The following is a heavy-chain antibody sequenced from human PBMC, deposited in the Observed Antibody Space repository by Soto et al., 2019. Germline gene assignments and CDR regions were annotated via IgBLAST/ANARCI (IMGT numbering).Heavy chain of an antibody. J-gene: IGHJ4*02. CDR1: GFTFSHYA. Sequence: GGSLRLSCGASGFTFSHYAMSWVRQAPGKGLEWVSSISGSGGSTYYADSAKGRFTISRDNSKNALYLRMDSLGAEDTAVYYCAKDQRGFCSNVACFVYDYWGQGTLVTVSS. V-gene: IGHV3-23*01. D-gene: IGHD2-8*01. CDR2: ISGSGGST. CDR3: AKDQRGFCSNVACFVYDY.